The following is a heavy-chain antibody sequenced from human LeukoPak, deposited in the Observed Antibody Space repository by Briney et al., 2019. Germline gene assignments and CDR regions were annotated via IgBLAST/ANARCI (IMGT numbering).Heavy chain of an antibody. CDR2: IKEDGTEK. D-gene: IGHD3-3*01. CDR3: ARDAGFLEWLLEYYFDY. CDR1: GFTFSDFW. Sequence: PEGSLRLSCAGSGFTFSDFWMTWVRQTPGKGLEWVANIKEDGTEKNLVDSVKGRFTISRDNSKNTLYLQMSSLRAEDTAVYYCARDAGFLEWLLEYYFDYWGQGTLVTVSS. J-gene: IGHJ4*02. V-gene: IGHV3-7*01.